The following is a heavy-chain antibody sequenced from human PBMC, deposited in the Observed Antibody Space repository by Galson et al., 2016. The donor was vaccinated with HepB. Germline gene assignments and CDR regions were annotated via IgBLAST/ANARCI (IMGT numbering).Heavy chain of an antibody. Sequence: SLRLSCAASGFTFNNYALSWVRQAPRKGLEWVSGISGSGTTTHYADSVKGRFTISRDNSKNTPYLQMNSLRAEDTAIYYCTKDQLIVIVPAAGNWFDPWGQGTLVTVSS. CDR3: TKDQLIVIVPAAGNWFDP. CDR1: GFTFNNYA. J-gene: IGHJ5*02. D-gene: IGHD2-2*01. CDR2: ISGSGTTT. V-gene: IGHV3-23*01.